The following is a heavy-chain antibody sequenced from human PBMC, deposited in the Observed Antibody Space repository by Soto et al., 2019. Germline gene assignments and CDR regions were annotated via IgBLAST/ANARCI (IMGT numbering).Heavy chain of an antibody. CDR3: AREESRYDYVWGSYRPDAFDI. CDR1: GFTFSSYS. Sequence: EVQLVESGGGLVQPGGSLRLSCAASGFTFSSYSMNWVRQAPGKGLEWVSYISSSSSTIYYADSVKGRFTISRDNAKNSLYLQMNRLRDEDTAVYYCAREESRYDYVWGSYRPDAFDIWGQGRMVTVSS. J-gene: IGHJ3*02. CDR2: ISSSSSTI. D-gene: IGHD3-16*02. V-gene: IGHV3-48*02.